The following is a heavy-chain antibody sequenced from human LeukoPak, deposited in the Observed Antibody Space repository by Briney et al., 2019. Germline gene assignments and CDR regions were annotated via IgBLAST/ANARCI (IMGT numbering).Heavy chain of an antibody. J-gene: IGHJ6*03. V-gene: IGHV1-2*02. CDR3: ARNPPYGDYASPYMDV. CDR2: INPNSGGT. D-gene: IGHD4-17*01. Sequence: GASVKVSCKASGYTFTGYYMHWVRQAPGQGLEWMGWINPNSGGTNYAQKFQGRVTMTRDTSISTAYMELSGLRSDDTAVYYCARNPPYGDYASPYMDVWGKGTTVTVSS. CDR1: GYTFTGYY.